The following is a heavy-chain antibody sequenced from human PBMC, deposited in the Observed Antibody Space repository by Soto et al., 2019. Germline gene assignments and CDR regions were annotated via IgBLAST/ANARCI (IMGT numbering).Heavy chain of an antibody. D-gene: IGHD3-3*01. J-gene: IGHJ6*02. V-gene: IGHV1-3*01. CDR2: INAGNGNT. CDR3: ARQYSDFWSSYYRDYGMDV. CDR1: GYTFTSYA. Sequence: GASVKVSCKASGYTFTSYAMHWVRQAPGQRLEWMGWINAGNGNTKYSQKFQGRVTITRDTSASTAYMELSSLRSEDTAVYYCARQYSDFWSSYYRDYGMDVWGQGTTVTVSS.